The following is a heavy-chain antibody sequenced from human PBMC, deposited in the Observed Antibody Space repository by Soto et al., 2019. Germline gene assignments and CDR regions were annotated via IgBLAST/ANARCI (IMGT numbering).Heavy chain of an antibody. Sequence: GGSLRLSCAASGFTFSSYSMNWVRQAPGKGLEWVPYISSSSSTIYYADSVKGRFTISRDNAKNSLYLQMNSLRDEDTAVYYCARVLSGTPGDAFDIWGQGTMVTVSS. CDR2: ISSSSSTI. V-gene: IGHV3-48*02. CDR3: ARVLSGTPGDAFDI. J-gene: IGHJ3*02. D-gene: IGHD7-27*01. CDR1: GFTFSSYS.